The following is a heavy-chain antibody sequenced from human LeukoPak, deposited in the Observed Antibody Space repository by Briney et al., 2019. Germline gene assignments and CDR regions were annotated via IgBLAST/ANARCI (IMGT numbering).Heavy chain of an antibody. CDR1: GFTFSRYS. D-gene: IGHD1-26*01. V-gene: IGHV3-21*01. CDR3: ARGYSGSYFDVFDI. Sequence: GGSLRLSCAASGFTFSRYSMNWVRQAPGKGLEWVSSISSSSSYIYYADSVKGRFTISRDNAKNSLYLQMNSLRAEDTAVYYCARGYSGSYFDVFDIWGQGTMVTVSS. CDR2: ISSSSSYI. J-gene: IGHJ3*02.